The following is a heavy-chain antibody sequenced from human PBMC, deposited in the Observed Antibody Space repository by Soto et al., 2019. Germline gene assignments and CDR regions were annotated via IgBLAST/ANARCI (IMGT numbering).Heavy chain of an antibody. D-gene: IGHD6-19*01. J-gene: IGHJ6*02. V-gene: IGHV3-48*01. CDR2: ISSSSSTI. Sequence: PGGSLRLSCAASGFTFSSYSMNWVRQAPGKGLEWVSYISSSSSTIYYADSVKGRFTISRDNAKNSLYLQMNSLRAEDTAVYYCASQNSSGWYGYYYGLAVWGQGTTVTVSS. CDR1: GFTFSSYS. CDR3: ASQNSSGWYGYYYGLAV.